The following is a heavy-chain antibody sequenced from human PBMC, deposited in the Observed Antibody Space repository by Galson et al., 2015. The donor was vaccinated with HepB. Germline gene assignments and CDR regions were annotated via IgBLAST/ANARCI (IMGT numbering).Heavy chain of an antibody. Sequence: SLRLYCAASGFTFSNYPMNWVRQAPGKGLEWVSYISSSSSTIYYADSVKGRFTISRDNAKNSLYLQMNSLRAEDTAVYYCAREPNYDISSYYFDYWGQGTLVTVSS. V-gene: IGHV3-48*01. J-gene: IGHJ4*02. CDR3: AREPNYDISSYYFDY. CDR1: GFTFSNYP. CDR2: ISSSSSTI. D-gene: IGHD3-22*01.